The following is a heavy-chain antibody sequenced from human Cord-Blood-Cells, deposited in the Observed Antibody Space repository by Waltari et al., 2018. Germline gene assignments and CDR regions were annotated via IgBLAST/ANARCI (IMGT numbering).Heavy chain of an antibody. CDR3: ARIGIQLWFDY. J-gene: IGHJ4*02. CDR1: GGSISSGDYN. D-gene: IGHD5-18*01. CDR2: IYYSGST. Sequence: QVQLQESGPGLVKPSQTLSLTCPVSGGSISSGDYNWRWIRQPPGKGLEWIGYIYYSGSTYYNPSLKSRVTISVDTSKNQFSLKLSSVTAADTAVYYCARIGIQLWFDYWGQGTLVTVSS. V-gene: IGHV4-30-4*08.